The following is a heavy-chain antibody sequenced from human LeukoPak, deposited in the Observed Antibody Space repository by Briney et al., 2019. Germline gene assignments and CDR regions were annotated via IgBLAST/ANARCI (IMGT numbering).Heavy chain of an antibody. CDR2: INPSSGGT. Sequence: ASVKVSCKASGYTFTGYYMHWVRQAPGQGLEWMGWINPSSGGTNYAQKFQGRVTMTRDTSISTAYMELSRLRSDDTAVYYCARGLRGSPAFDYWGQGTLVTVSS. CDR1: GYTFTGYY. D-gene: IGHD2-2*01. CDR3: ARGLRGSPAFDY. V-gene: IGHV1-2*02. J-gene: IGHJ4*02.